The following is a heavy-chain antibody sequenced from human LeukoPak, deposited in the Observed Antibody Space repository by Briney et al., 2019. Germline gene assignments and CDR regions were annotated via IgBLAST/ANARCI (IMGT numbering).Heavy chain of an antibody. CDR1: GGSISSYY. J-gene: IGHJ4*02. D-gene: IGHD3-9*01. Sequence: PSETLSLTCTVSGGSISSYYWSWIRQPLGKGLEWIVYIYYSGSFNHNPSLKSRVTMSVDTSKNQLSLILTSVTAADTAVYYCAARERLDWILYWGQGTLVTVSS. V-gene: IGHV4-59*01. CDR3: AARERLDWILY. CDR2: IYYSGSF.